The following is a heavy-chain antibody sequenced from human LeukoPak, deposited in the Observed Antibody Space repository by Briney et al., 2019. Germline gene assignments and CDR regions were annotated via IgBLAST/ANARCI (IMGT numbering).Heavy chain of an antibody. CDR2: VNPNTGGT. CDR1: GYTFTGYY. Sequence: ASVKVSCKASGYTFTGYYMHWVRQAPGQGLEWMGWVNPNTGGTNYAQKFQGRVTMTRDASSTRAYMELSRLRSDDTAVYYCARLVVISTTSEYFQEWGQGTLVIVSS. CDR3: ARLVVISTTSEYFQE. D-gene: IGHD3-22*01. V-gene: IGHV1-2*02. J-gene: IGHJ1*01.